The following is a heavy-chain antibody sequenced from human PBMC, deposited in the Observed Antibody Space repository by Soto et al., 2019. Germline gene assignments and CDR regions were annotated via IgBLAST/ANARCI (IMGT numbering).Heavy chain of an antibody. CDR1: GGSFSGYY. CDR3: ARAAYNYGPFDF. CDR2: INHSGST. Sequence: SETLSLTCAVYGGSFSGYYWSWIRQPPGKGLEWIGEINHSGSTNHNPSLKSRVSMSRDTSQNQFSLKLNYVTAADTAVYYCARAAYNYGPFDFWGQGTLVTVSS. J-gene: IGHJ4*02. D-gene: IGHD5-18*01. V-gene: IGHV4-34*01.